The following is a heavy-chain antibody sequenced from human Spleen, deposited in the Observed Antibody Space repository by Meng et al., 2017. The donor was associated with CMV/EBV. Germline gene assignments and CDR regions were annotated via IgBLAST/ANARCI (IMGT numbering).Heavy chain of an antibody. CDR1: GFIFDDYA. CDR2: INWSSGSI. CDR3: SKAPHPYGSFDY. Sequence: GGSLRLSCAASGFIFDDYAMHWVRQAPGKGLEWVSGINWSSGSIGYADSVKGRFTVSRDNAKNTLYLQMNSLRAEDTALYYCSKAPHPYGSFDYWGQGTLVTVSS. V-gene: IGHV3-9*01. J-gene: IGHJ4*02. D-gene: IGHD3-10*01.